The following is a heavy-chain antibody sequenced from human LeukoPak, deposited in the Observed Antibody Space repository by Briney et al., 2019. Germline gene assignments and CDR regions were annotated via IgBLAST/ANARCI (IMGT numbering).Heavy chain of an antibody. CDR3: ARQGQLAYDAFSF. CDR2: IYPGDSDT. Sequence: GASLKISCKGSGYSFTNYWIGWVRQMPGKGLEYMGLIYPGDSDTRYSPSFQGQVTISADKSINTAYLQWSSLKASDTAMYYCARQGQLAYDAFSFWGQGTMVTVSS. V-gene: IGHV5-51*01. CDR1: GYSFTNYW. D-gene: IGHD1-1*01. J-gene: IGHJ3*01.